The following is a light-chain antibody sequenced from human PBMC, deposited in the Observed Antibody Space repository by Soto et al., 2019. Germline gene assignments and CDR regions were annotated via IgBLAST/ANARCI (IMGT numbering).Light chain of an antibody. CDR3: QKYNSAPWS. V-gene: IGKV1-27*01. Sequence: DIQMTQSPSSLSASVGDRVTITCRASQGISNYLALYQQKPGKVPRLLIVAASTLQSGAPSRFRGAGSETDFTLTINGLQPEDVATYYCQKYNSAPWSFGQGTKVEIK. CDR2: AAS. J-gene: IGKJ1*01. CDR1: QGISNY.